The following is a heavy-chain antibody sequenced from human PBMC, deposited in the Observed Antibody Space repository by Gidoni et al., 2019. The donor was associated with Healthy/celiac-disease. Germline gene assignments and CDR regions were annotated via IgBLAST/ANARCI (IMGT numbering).Heavy chain of an antibody. D-gene: IGHD3-10*01. V-gene: IGHV3-9*01. J-gene: IGHJ4*02. CDR3: AKVQFPPGSYSPGAFDY. CDR2: ISWNSGSI. CDR1: GFTFDDYA. Sequence: EVQLVESGGGLVQPGRSLRLSCAASGFTFDDYAMHWVRQAPGKGLEWVSGISWNSGSIGYADSVKGRFTISRDNAKNSLYLQMNSLRAEDTALYYCAKVQFPPGSYSPGAFDYWGQGTLVTVSS.